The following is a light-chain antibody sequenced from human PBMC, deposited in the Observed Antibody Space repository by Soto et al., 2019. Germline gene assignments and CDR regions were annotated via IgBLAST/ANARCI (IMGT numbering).Light chain of an antibody. J-gene: IGKJ3*01. CDR3: ELYGGSPLS. CDR1: QSLGGRK. V-gene: IGKV3-20*01. CDR2: ASS. Sequence: EIVLTQSPGTLSLSPGERATLSCRASQSLGGRKLAWYQQKPGQPPRLLIHASSTRATGIPDRFSGSGSGTDFTLTISRLEPEDFAVYFCELYGGSPLSFGPGTKVDV.